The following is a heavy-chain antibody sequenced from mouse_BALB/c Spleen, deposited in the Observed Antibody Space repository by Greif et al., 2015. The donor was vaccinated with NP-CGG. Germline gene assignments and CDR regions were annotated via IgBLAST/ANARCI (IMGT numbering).Heavy chain of an antibody. Sequence: QVQLQQSGAELAKPGASVKMSCKASGYTFTSYWMHWVKQRLGQGLEWIGYINPSTGYTEYNQKFKDKVTLTADKSSSTAYMQLSSLTSGDSAVYYCARREVTTAYWGQGTLVTVSA. CDR3: ARREVTTAY. V-gene: IGHV1-7*01. CDR1: GYTFTSYW. CDR2: INPSTGYT. D-gene: IGHD2-2*01. J-gene: IGHJ3*01.